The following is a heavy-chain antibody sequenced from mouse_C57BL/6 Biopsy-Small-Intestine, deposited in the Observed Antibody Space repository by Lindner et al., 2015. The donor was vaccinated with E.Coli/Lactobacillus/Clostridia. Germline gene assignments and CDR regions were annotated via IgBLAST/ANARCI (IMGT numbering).Heavy chain of an antibody. D-gene: IGHD2-13*01. Sequence: VQLQESGPELVKPGASVKISCKASGYSFTGYFMNWVKQSHGKSLEWIGRINPYNGDTFYNQKFKGKAALTVDKSSSTAHMELRSLTSEDSAVYYCARPYYGDFYYFDYWGQGTTLTVSS. V-gene: IGHV1-20*01. CDR1: GYSFTGYF. CDR2: INPYNGDT. CDR3: ARPYYGDFYYFDY. J-gene: IGHJ2*01.